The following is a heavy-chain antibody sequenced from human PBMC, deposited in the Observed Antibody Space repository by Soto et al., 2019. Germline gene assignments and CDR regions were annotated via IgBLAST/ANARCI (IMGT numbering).Heavy chain of an antibody. V-gene: IGHV3-23*01. CDR1: GFPFGGNA. J-gene: IGHJ4*02. D-gene: IGHD6-19*01. CDR2: ISDSGATT. Sequence: GGSLRLSCAASGFPFGGNAMSWVRQAPGKGLEWVSGISDSGATTYYADSVRGRFTISRDNSKNTLYLQMKSLRAEDSASYYCAKEDTSSGSLDYWGQGALVTVSS. CDR3: AKEDTSSGSLDY.